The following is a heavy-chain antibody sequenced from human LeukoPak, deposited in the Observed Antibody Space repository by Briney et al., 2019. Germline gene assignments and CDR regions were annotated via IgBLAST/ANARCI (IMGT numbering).Heavy chain of an antibody. CDR2: IYYSGST. Sequence: SGALSLTCTVSGGSISSYYWSWIRQPPGKGLEWVGYIYYSGSTNYKPSLKSLVTISVDTSNNQSSLKLSSVTAADTALYHCATLYSIAHRSMDVWGQATTVTVS. CDR1: GGSISSYY. V-gene: IGHV4-59*01. J-gene: IGHJ6*02. CDR3: ATLYSIAHRSMDV. D-gene: IGHD6-13*01.